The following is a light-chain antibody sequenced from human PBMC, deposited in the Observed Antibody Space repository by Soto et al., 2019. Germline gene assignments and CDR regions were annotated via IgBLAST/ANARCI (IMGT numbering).Light chain of an antibody. CDR2: GAS. V-gene: IGKV3-20*01. Sequence: EIVLTQSPGTLSLSPGERATLSCRASQSVSSNYLTWYQQKPGQAPRLLIYGASSRATGIPDRISGSGSGTDFTLTINRLEPEDFAVYYCQQYGTSSMYTFGQGTKLEIK. CDR3: QQYGTSSMYT. J-gene: IGKJ2*01. CDR1: QSVSSNY.